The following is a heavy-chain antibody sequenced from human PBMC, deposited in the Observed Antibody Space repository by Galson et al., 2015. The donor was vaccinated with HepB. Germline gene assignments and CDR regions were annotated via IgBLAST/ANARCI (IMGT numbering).Heavy chain of an antibody. D-gene: IGHD1-1*01. J-gene: IGHJ6*02. CDR2: IFWNDDK. CDR1: GFSLSTSGVA. V-gene: IGHV2-5*01. Sequence: PALVKPTQTLTLTCNFSGFSLSTSGVAVGWIRQPPGKALEWLALIFWNDDKRYSPSLKKRLTITKDTSKNPVVLTITDMDPVDTGTYYCAHRGQLARRPYYYYGMNVWGQGTTVTVSS. CDR3: AHRGQLARRPYYYYGMNV.